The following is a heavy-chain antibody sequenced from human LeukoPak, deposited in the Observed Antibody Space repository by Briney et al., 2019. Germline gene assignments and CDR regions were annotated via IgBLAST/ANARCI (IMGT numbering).Heavy chain of an antibody. Sequence: SETLSLXCAVSGYSISSGYYWGWIRQPPGQGLEWIGSIYHSGSTYYNPSLKSRVTISVDTSKNQFSLKLSSVTAADTAVYYCARDDRNYYYYYMDVWGKGTTVTVSS. V-gene: IGHV4-38-2*02. CDR1: GYSISSGYY. J-gene: IGHJ6*03. CDR3: ARDDRNYYYYYMDV. CDR2: IYHSGST.